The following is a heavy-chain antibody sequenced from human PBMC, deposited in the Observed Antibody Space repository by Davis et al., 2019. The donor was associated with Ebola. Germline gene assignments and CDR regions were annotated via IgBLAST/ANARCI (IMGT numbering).Heavy chain of an antibody. D-gene: IGHD2-8*01. J-gene: IGHJ6*04. CDR3: ARDGCTSAACYYYYGMDV. Sequence: GSLRLSCAASGFTFSSYSMNWVRQAPGKGLEWVSSISSSSSYIYYADSVKGRFTISRDNAKNSLYLQMNSLRAEDTAVYYCARDGCTSAACYYYYGMDVWGKGTTVTVSS. V-gene: IGHV3-21*01. CDR2: ISSSSSYI. CDR1: GFTFSSYS.